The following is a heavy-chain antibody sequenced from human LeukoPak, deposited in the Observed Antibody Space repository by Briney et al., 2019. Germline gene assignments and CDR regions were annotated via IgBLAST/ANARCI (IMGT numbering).Heavy chain of an antibody. J-gene: IGHJ3*02. Sequence: GESLTISCKGSGYIFTNYWIGWVRQMPGKGLEWMGIIYPADSETTYSPSFQGQVTISADKSIGTAYLQWSSLKASDTAMYFCATNTMFRGIHAFDIWGQGTMVTVSS. V-gene: IGHV5-51*01. CDR2: IYPADSET. D-gene: IGHD3-10*01. CDR1: GYIFTNYW. CDR3: ATNTMFRGIHAFDI.